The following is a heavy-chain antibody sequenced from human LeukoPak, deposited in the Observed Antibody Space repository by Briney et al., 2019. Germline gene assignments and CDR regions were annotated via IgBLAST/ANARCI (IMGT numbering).Heavy chain of an antibody. D-gene: IGHD2-2*01. CDR3: AKECCSSTSCSGPLDY. Sequence: PGGSLRLSCAASGFTFSSYGMHWVRQAPGKGLEWVSAISGSGGSTYYADSVKGRFTISRDNSKNTLYLQMNSLRAEDTAVYYCAKECCSSTSCSGPLDYWGQGTLVTVSS. V-gene: IGHV3-23*01. CDR1: GFTFSSYG. CDR2: ISGSGGST. J-gene: IGHJ4*02.